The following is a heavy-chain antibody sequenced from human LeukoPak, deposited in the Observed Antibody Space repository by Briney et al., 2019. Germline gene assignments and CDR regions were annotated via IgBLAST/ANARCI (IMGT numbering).Heavy chain of an antibody. J-gene: IGHJ6*02. CDR1: GFTFSSYW. CDR2: INPSGST. Sequence: GSLRLSCAASGFTFSSYWMSWVRQPPGKGLEWIGEINPSGSTNYNPSLKSRVTISVDTSKNQFSLKLSSVTAADTAVYYCARVPKRGYSYGPYYYYYGMDVWGQGTTVTVSS. V-gene: IGHV4-34*01. D-gene: IGHD5-18*01. CDR3: ARVPKRGYSYGPYYYYYGMDV.